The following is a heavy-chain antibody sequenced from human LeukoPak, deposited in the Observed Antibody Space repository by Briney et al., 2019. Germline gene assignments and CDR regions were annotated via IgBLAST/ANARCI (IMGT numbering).Heavy chain of an antibody. Sequence: GGSLRLSCAASGFTFSSYAMSWVRQAPGKGLEWVSAISGSGRSTYYADSVKGRFTISRDNSKNTLYLQMDSLRAEDTAVYYCAKAYGDYPMWAFDIWGQGTMVTVSS. J-gene: IGHJ3*02. D-gene: IGHD4-17*01. CDR2: ISGSGRST. V-gene: IGHV3-23*01. CDR1: GFTFSSYA. CDR3: AKAYGDYPMWAFDI.